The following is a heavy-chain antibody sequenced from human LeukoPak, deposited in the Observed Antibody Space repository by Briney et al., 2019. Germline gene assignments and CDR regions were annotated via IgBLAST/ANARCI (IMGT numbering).Heavy chain of an antibody. CDR3: ARYQSSCFDY. Sequence: GESLQISCKGSGYSFASYWIGWVRQMPGKGLGWMGIIYPGDSDTRYSPSFQGQVTISADKSISTAYLQWSSLKASDTAMYYCARYQSSCFDYWGQGTLVTVSS. CDR1: GYSFASYW. CDR2: IYPGDSDT. V-gene: IGHV5-51*01. J-gene: IGHJ4*02. D-gene: IGHD2-2*01.